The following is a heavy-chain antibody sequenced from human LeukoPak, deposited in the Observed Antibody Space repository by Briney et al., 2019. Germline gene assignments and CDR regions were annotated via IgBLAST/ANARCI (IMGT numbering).Heavy chain of an antibody. CDR1: GGSINSYY. V-gene: IGHV4-4*07. CDR3: ARAGYTINYYSLDY. Sequence: SETLSLTCTVSGGSINSYYWGWIRQPAGKGLEWIGRIYTTGSTNYNPSLKSRVTISVDTSKNQFSLKLTSVTAADTGMYYCARAGYTINYYSLDYWGQGALVTVSS. D-gene: IGHD5-18*01. CDR2: IYTTGST. J-gene: IGHJ4*02.